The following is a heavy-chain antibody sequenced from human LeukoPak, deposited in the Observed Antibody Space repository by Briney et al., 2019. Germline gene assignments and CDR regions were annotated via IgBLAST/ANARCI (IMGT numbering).Heavy chain of an antibody. J-gene: IGHJ6*02. CDR1: GFTFSSYA. CDR2: ISGSGGST. D-gene: IGHD3-3*02. V-gene: IGHV3-23*01. CDR3: AKEGPHSQPSYYYYGMDV. Sequence: GGSLRLSCAASGFTFSSYAMSWVRQAPGKGLEWVSAISGSGGSTYYADSVKGRFTISRDNSKNTLYLQMNSLRAEDTAVYYCAKEGPHSQPSYYYYGMDVWGQGTTVTVSS.